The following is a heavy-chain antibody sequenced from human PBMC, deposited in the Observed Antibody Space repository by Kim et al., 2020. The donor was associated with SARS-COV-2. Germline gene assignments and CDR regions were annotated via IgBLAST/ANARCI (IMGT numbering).Heavy chain of an antibody. D-gene: IGHD3-22*01. V-gene: IGHV3-30*18. CDR2: ISYDGSNK. Sequence: GRSLRLSCAASGFTFSSYGMHWVRQAPGKGLEWVAVISYDGSNKYYADSVKGRFTISRDNSKNTLYLQMNSLRAEDTAVYYCAKDLYPLSYDSSGYYYGAGDYWGQGTLVTVSS. J-gene: IGHJ4*02. CDR3: AKDLYPLSYDSSGYYYGAGDY. CDR1: GFTFSSYG.